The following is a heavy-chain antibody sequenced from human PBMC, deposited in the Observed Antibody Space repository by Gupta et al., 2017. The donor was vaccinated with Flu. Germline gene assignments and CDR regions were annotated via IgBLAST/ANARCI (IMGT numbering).Heavy chain of an antibody. J-gene: IGHJ4*02. CDR3: AKDILGGGGGSGWYYFDY. CDR2: FSWNSGSI. D-gene: IGHD6-19*01. V-gene: IGHV3-9*01. Sequence: DWVRQAPGKGLEWVSGFSWNSGSIGYADSVKGRFTISRDNAKNSLYLQMNSLRAEDTALYYCAKDILGGGGGSGWYYFDYWGQGTLVTVSS.